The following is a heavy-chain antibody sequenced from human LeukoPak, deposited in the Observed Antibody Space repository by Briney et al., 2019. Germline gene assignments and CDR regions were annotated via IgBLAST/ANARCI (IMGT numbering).Heavy chain of an antibody. J-gene: IGHJ5*02. Sequence: SETLSLTCTVPGGSINGYYWTWIRQPPGKGLEWIGYISDSGSTNYNPSLKSRLTMSVESSNSDFSLRLNSVTAADTAVYYCARVFRGAVTSNWFDPWGQGTLVTVSS. V-gene: IGHV4-59*01. CDR3: ARVFRGAVTSNWFDP. CDR2: ISDSGST. D-gene: IGHD4-17*01. CDR1: GGSINGYY.